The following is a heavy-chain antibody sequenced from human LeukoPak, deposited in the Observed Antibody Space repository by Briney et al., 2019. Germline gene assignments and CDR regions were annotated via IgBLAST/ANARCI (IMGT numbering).Heavy chain of an antibody. CDR2: IWYDGSNK. Sequence: PGGSLRLSCAASGFTFRNYGMHWVRQAPGKGLEWVALIWYDGSNKYYADSVKGRFTISRDNSKNMLYLQMNSLRTEDTAVYYCARTEGKAAPIDYWGQGTLVTVSS. J-gene: IGHJ4*02. CDR1: GFTFRNYG. D-gene: IGHD6-25*01. CDR3: ARTEGKAAPIDY. V-gene: IGHV3-33*01.